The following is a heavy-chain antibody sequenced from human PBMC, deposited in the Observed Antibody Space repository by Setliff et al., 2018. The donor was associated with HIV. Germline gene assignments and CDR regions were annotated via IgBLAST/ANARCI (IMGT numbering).Heavy chain of an antibody. V-gene: IGHV5-51*01. CDR3: AGGFSGSYFQFYFDY. D-gene: IGHD1-26*01. J-gene: IGHJ4*02. CDR2: IYPGDSDT. CDR1: GYSFTNYW. Sequence: GESLKISCEGSGYSFTNYWIAWVRQMPGKGLEWMGIIYPGDSDTRYSPSFQGQVTISADKSISTAYLQWSSLKASDTAMYYCAGGFSGSYFQFYFDYWGQGTLVTVSS.